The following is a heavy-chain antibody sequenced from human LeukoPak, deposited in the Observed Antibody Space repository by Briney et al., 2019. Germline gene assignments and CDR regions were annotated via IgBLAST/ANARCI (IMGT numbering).Heavy chain of an antibody. CDR2: MSSSGSVI. D-gene: IGHD5-18*01. V-gene: IGHV3-11*01. CDR1: GFTFSDYY. CDR3: ANGYSYVRSY. J-gene: IGHJ4*02. Sequence: GGSLRLSCAASGFTFSDYYMSWIRQAPGKGLEWVSYMSSSGSVIWYADSVKGRFTISRDNAKNLLFLQMNSLKAEDTAMYYCANGYSYVRSYWGQGTLVTVSS.